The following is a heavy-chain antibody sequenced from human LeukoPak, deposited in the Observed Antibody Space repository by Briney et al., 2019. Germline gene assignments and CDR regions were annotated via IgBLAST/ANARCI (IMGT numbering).Heavy chain of an antibody. Sequence: GGSLRLSCAASGFTVSRNYRSWVRQAPGKGLECVSVIYSGGNTYYADSVKGRVTISRDNSKNTLYLQMSSLRAEDTAVYYCARDRLRYFDWLLYPHDAFDIWGQGTMVTVSS. CDR1: GFTVSRNY. D-gene: IGHD3-9*01. CDR3: ARDRLRYFDWLLYPHDAFDI. V-gene: IGHV3-66*02. J-gene: IGHJ3*02. CDR2: IYSGGNT.